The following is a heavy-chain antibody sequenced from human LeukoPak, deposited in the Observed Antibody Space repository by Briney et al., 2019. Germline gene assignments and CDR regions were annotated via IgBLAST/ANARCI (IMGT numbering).Heavy chain of an antibody. CDR1: GFTLSSYS. V-gene: IGHV3-48*04. CDR3: ARAPLGYYYDSSGKYYFDY. D-gene: IGHD3-22*01. CDR2: ISSSSSTI. J-gene: IGHJ4*02. Sequence: GGSLRLSCAASGFTLSSYSMNWVRQAPGKGLEWVSYISSSSSTIYYADSVKGRFTISRDNAKNSLYLQMNSLRAEDTAVYYCARAPLGYYYDSSGKYYFDYWGQGTLVTVSS.